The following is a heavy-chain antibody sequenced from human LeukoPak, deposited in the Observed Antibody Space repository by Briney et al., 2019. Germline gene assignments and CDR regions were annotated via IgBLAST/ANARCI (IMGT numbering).Heavy chain of an antibody. CDR2: VYNSGST. D-gene: IGHD5-18*01. J-gene: IGHJ3*02. CDR1: GASISSYY. V-gene: IGHV4-4*07. Sequence: KSSETLSLTCTVSGASISSYYWSWIRQPAGKGLEWIGRVYNSGSTNYNPSLKSRVTMSVDTSKNQFSLRLNSVTAADTAVYYCARDTAIGPPIWGQGTMVTVSS. CDR3: ARDTAIGPPI.